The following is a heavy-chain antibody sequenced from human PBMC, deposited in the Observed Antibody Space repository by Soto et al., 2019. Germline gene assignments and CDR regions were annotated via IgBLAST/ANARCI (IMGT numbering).Heavy chain of an antibody. D-gene: IGHD5-12*01. Sequence: QVQLVQSGAEVKKPGSSVKVSCKASGGTFSSYAISWVRQAPGQGLEWMGGIIPIFGTANYAQKFQGRVTLTADESRSTAYMELRSLRYEDTAVYCCASIVATSFEVVYFYGIDVWGRGTKVSVSS. CDR3: ASIVATSFEVVYFYGIDV. V-gene: IGHV1-69*01. CDR2: IIPIFGTA. CDR1: GGTFSSYA. J-gene: IGHJ6*02.